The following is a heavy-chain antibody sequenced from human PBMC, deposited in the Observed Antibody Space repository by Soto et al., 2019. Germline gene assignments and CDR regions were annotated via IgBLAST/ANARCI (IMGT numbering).Heavy chain of an antibody. D-gene: IGHD1-1*01. Sequence: QVHLVQSGAEVKKPGASVKVSCKGSGYGFTTYGITWVRQAPGQGLEWMAWISAHNGNTNYAQKVQGRVTVTRATSTSTAYMELRSLRYDDTAVYYCARGRYGDYWGQGALVTVSS. V-gene: IGHV1-18*01. CDR1: GYGFTTYG. J-gene: IGHJ4*02. CDR3: ARGRYGDY. CDR2: ISAHNGNT.